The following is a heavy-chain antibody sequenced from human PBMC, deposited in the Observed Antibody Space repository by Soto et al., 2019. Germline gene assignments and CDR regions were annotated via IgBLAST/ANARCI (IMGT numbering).Heavy chain of an antibody. J-gene: IGHJ6*02. V-gene: IGHV3-48*01. D-gene: IGHD2-2*01. CDR3: AKSLPPRYCSSTSCYEEYYYGMDV. CDR1: GFTFSSYS. Sequence: GGSLRLSCAASGFTFSSYSMNWVRQAPGKGLEWVSYISSSSSTMYYADSVKGRFTISRDNAKNSLYLQMNSLRAEDTAVYYCAKSLPPRYCSSTSCYEEYYYGMDVWGQGTTVTVSS. CDR2: ISSSSSTM.